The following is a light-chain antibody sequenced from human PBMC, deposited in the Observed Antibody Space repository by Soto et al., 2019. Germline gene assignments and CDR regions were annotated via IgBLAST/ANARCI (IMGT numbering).Light chain of an antibody. Sequence: GDRVTITCRPSRGIGNALAWYQQKPGKAPNLLIYDASSLQSGVPSRFSGIGSGTEFTLTISSLQPDDFATYYCQQYNSHWTFGQGTKVDIK. CDR2: DAS. CDR3: QQYNSHWT. V-gene: IGKV1-13*02. CDR1: RGIGNA. J-gene: IGKJ1*01.